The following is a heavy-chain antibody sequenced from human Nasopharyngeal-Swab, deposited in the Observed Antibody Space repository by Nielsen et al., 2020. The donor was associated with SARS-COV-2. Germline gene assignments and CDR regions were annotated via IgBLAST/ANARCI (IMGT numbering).Heavy chain of an antibody. Sequence: GGSLRLSCTTSGFTFGAYAMSWFRQAPGKGLEWVGFITSKTYGGAPEYSASVKGRFTISRDGAESIAYLQMFSLGTEDTGVYYCARSVGSYYGQGAFDIWGQGTMVTVSS. J-gene: IGHJ3*02. CDR2: ITSKTYGGAP. V-gene: IGHV3-49*01. D-gene: IGHD1-26*01. CDR3: ARSVGSYYGQGAFDI. CDR1: GFTFGAYA.